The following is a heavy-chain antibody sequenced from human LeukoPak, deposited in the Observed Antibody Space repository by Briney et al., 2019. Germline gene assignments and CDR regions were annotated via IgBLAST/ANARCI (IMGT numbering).Heavy chain of an antibody. CDR3: ARANYYGSGRAAFDI. J-gene: IGHJ3*02. V-gene: IGHV3-74*01. Sequence: GGSLRLSCAASGFTFSSYWMHWVRHAPGKGLVWVSRINSDGSSTSYADSVKGRFTISRDNAKNTLYLQMNSLRAEDTAVYYCARANYYGSGRAAFDIWGQGTMVTVSS. D-gene: IGHD3-10*01. CDR1: GFTFSSYW. CDR2: INSDGSST.